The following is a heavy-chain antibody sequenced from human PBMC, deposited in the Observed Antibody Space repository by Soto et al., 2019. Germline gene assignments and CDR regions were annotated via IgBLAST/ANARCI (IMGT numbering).Heavy chain of an antibody. V-gene: IGHV1-3*01. J-gene: IGHJ4*02. CDR2: INAGNGNT. D-gene: IGHD3-16*02. CDR1: GYTFXSYA. CDR3: VKKGGYSYTVHADYFDY. Sequence: GASVKVSCKASGYTFXSYAMHWVRQAPGQRLEWMGWINAGNGNTKYSQKFQGRVTITRDTSANIAYMELSSLTYEDTAIYYCVKKGGYSYTVHADYFDYWGQGTLVTVSS.